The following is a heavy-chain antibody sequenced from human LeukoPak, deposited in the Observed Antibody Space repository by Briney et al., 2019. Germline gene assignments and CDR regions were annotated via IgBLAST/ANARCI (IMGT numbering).Heavy chain of an antibody. D-gene: IGHD6-13*01. CDR3: ARGRPGGSRSFDY. V-gene: IGHV4-34*01. CDR2: INHSGST. CDR1: GGSFSGYY. J-gene: IGHJ4*02. Sequence: SHTLSLTCAVYGGSFSGYYWGWIRQPPGKGQEWIGEINHSGSTNSNPSLKSRVTISVDTSKNQFSLKLSSVSAADAAVYYCARGRPGGSRSFDYWGQGTLVTVSS.